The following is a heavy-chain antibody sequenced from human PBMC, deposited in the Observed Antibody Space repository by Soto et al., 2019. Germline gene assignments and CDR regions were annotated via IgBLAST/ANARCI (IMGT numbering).Heavy chain of an antibody. D-gene: IGHD3-3*01. CDR3: ARDGPGEYYDFWSGYNKYNWFDP. CDR1: GFTFSSYS. V-gene: IGHV3-21*01. Sequence: PGGSLRLSCAASGFTFSSYSMNWVRQAPGKGLEWVSSISSSSSYIYYADSVKGRFTISRDNAKNSLYLQMNSLRAEDTAMYYCARDGPGEYYDFWSGYNKYNWFDPWGQGTLVTVSS. CDR2: ISSSSSYI. J-gene: IGHJ5*02.